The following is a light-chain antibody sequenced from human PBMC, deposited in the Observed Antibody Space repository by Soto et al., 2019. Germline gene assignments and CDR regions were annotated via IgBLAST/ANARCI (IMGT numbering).Light chain of an antibody. CDR1: QSVTSSH. Sequence: EIVLTQTPGTLSLSPGERATLSCRASQSVTSSHLAWYQQKPGQAPRLLIYGASTRATGIPDRFSGSGSDTDFSLTIRRLDPEDFAMYYCLLYCGPDRYTFGPGTKVQIK. CDR2: GAS. J-gene: IGKJ2*01. V-gene: IGKV3-20*01. CDR3: LLYCGPDRYT.